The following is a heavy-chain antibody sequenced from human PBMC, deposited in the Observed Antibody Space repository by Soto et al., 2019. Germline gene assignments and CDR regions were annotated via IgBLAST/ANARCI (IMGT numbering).Heavy chain of an antibody. V-gene: IGHV5-51*01. J-gene: IGHJ6*02. D-gene: IGHD3-10*01. CDR1: GYSFTSYW. Sequence: GESLKISCKDSGYSFTSYWIGWVRQMPGKGLEWMGIIYPGDSDTRYSPSFQGQVTISADKSISTAYLQWSSLKASDTAMYYCARSSRYGSGKSHYYYYGMDVWGQGTTVTVSS. CDR2: IYPGDSDT. CDR3: ARSSRYGSGKSHYYYYGMDV.